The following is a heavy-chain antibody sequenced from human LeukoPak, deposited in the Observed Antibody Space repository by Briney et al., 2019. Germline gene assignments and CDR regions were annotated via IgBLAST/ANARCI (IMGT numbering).Heavy chain of an antibody. J-gene: IGHJ4*02. CDR3: AREAFAREWLLYRSNYFDY. Sequence: GGSLRLSCAASGFTFSTYGMSWVRQAPGKGLEWVSVIGKTGDSTYYADSMKGRFTISRDNSKNTLYLQMNSLRAEDTAVYYCAREAFAREWLLYRSNYFDYWGQGTLVTVSS. D-gene: IGHD3-3*01. CDR1: GFTFSTYG. CDR2: IGKTGDST. V-gene: IGHV3-23*01.